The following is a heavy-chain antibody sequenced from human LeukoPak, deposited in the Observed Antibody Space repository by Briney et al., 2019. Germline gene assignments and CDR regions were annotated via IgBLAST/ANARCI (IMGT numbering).Heavy chain of an antibody. CDR3: ARSSWELPRGRFDY. V-gene: IGHV1-69*13. D-gene: IGHD1-26*01. CDR2: IIPIFGTA. CDR1: GGTFSSYA. J-gene: IGHJ4*02. Sequence: ASVKVSCKASGGTFSSYAISWVRQAPGQGLEWMGGIIPIFGTANYAQKFQSRVTITADESTSTAYMELSSLRSEDTAVYYCARSSWELPRGRFDYWGQGTLVTVSS.